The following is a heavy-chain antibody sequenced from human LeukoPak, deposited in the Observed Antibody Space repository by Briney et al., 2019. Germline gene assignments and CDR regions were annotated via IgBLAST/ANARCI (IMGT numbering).Heavy chain of an antibody. D-gene: IGHD3-10*01. V-gene: IGHV4-59*08. Sequence: PSETLSLTCTVSGGSISSYYWSWIRQPPGKGLEWIGYVYYSGSTNYNPSLKSRVTISVDTSKNQFSLKLSSVTAADTAVYYCASGGLNYFDYWGQGTLVTVSS. J-gene: IGHJ4*02. CDR2: VYYSGST. CDR3: ASGGLNYFDY. CDR1: GGSISSYY.